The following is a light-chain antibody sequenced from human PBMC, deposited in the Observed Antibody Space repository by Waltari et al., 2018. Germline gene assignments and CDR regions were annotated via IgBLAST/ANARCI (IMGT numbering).Light chain of an antibody. CDR1: QTISDY. CDR3: QQSYSTWT. Sequence: DIQMTQSPPSLSAFVGDRVVITCRASQTISDYLNWYQQKPGKAPKLLIYAASSLQTGVPSRFSGSGSGTDFTLTISGLQHEDIATYYCQQSYSTWTFGQGTKVEIK. CDR2: AAS. V-gene: IGKV1-39*01. J-gene: IGKJ1*01.